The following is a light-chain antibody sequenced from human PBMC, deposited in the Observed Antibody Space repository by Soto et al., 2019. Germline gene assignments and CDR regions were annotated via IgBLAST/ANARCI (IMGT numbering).Light chain of an antibody. CDR2: KNN. CDR1: SSNIGSNY. CDR3: AAWDDSLSVL. J-gene: IGLJ1*01. V-gene: IGLV1-47*01. Sequence: QSALTQPPSASGTPGQRVTISCSGSSSNIGSNYVYWYQQLPGTAPKLLIYKNNQRPSGVPDRFSGSKSGTSASLAISGLRSEDEADYYCAAWDDSLSVLFGTGTKVTVL.